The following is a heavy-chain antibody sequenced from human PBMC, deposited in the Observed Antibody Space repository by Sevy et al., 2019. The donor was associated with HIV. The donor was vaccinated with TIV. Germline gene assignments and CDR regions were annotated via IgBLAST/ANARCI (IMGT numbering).Heavy chain of an antibody. J-gene: IGHJ6*02. Sequence: GGSLRLSCAASGFTFRDYYMSWIRQAPGKGLEWVSYVSSSGSTIYYAHSVKGRFIISRDNAKNSLSLQMNSLRAEDTAVYYCARVLLPSHYYGMDVWGQGTTVTVSS. CDR2: VSSSGSTI. CDR1: GFTFRDYY. CDR3: ARVLLPSHYYGMDV. D-gene: IGHD3-22*01. V-gene: IGHV3-11*04.